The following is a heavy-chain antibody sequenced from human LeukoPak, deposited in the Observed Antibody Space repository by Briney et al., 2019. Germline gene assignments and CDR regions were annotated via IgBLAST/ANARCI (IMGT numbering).Heavy chain of an antibody. CDR2: IKQDESER. Sequence: PGGSLRLSCAASGFTFSGYWMSWVRQAPGKGLEWVANIKQDESERYYVDSVKGRFTISRDNAKNSLYLQMNSLRAEDTAVYYCARGAQSLFSLDYWGQGTLVTVSS. V-gene: IGHV3-7*01. CDR1: GFTFSGYW. D-gene: IGHD3-10*02. CDR3: ARGAQSLFSLDY. J-gene: IGHJ4*02.